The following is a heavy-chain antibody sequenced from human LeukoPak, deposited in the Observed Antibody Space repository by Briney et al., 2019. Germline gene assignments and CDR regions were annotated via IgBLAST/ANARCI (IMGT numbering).Heavy chain of an antibody. CDR2: IHPSDSET. Sequence: GESLKISCKGSGYTFTNYWIGWVRQMPGKGLEWMGIIHPSDSETRYSPSFKGRVTMSVDKSITTAYVQWSSLQASDTAMYYCAQWDAYDSSGYYYYKWFDPWGQGTLVTVSP. D-gene: IGHD3-22*01. V-gene: IGHV5-51*01. CDR1: GYTFTNYW. CDR3: AQWDAYDSSGYYYYKWFDP. J-gene: IGHJ5*02.